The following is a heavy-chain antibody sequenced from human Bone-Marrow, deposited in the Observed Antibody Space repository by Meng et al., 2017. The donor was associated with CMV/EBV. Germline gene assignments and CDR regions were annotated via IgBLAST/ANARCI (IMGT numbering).Heavy chain of an antibody. J-gene: IGHJ4*02. V-gene: IGHV3-33*06. CDR1: GFTFSSYA. CDR3: AKGLRFLEWFPFDY. D-gene: IGHD3-3*01. CDR2: IWYDGSNK. Sequence: GGSLRLSCAASGFTFSSYAISWVRQAPGKGLEWVAVIWYDGSNKYYADSVKGRFTISRDNSKNTLYLQMNSLRAEDTAVYYCAKGLRFLEWFPFDYWGQGTLVTVSS.